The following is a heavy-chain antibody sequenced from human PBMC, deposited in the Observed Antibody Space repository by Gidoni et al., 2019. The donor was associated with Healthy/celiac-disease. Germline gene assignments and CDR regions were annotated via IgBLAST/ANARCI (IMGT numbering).Heavy chain of an antibody. CDR1: GGSFRGYY. J-gene: IGHJ6*02. Sequence: QVQLQQWGAGLLKPSETLSLPCAVYGGSFRGYYWSWIRQPPGKGLEWIGEINHSGSTNYNPSLKSRVTISVDTSKNQFSLKLSSVTAADTAVYYCARAMYYGSGSYYAYYYYYYGMDVWGQGTTVTVSS. CDR3: ARAMYYGSGSYYAYYYYYYGMDV. V-gene: IGHV4-34*01. D-gene: IGHD3-10*01. CDR2: INHSGST.